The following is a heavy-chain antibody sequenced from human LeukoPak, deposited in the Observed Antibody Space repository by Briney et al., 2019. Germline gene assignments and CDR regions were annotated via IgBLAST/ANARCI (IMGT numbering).Heavy chain of an antibody. V-gene: IGHV1-69*05. CDR1: GGTFSTYA. CDR3: ARDSRYYSDSSGFYWFDP. CDR2: IIPIFGTA. Sequence: ASVKVSCKASGGTFSTYAISWERQAPGQGLEWMGGIIPIFGTANYAQKFQGRVTITTDESTSTAYMELSSLRSEDTAVYYCARDSRYYSDSSGFYWFDPWGQGTLVTVSS. J-gene: IGHJ5*02. D-gene: IGHD3-22*01.